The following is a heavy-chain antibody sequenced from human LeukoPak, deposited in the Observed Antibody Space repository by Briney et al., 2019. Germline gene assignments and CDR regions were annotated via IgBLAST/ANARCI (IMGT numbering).Heavy chain of an antibody. CDR2: IYSSGST. Sequence: SSETLSLTCTVSGGSISSSSYYWGWIRQPPGKGLEWIGNIYSSGSTYYNASLQSRVTISIDTSKNQFSLRLNSVTAADTAMYYCAKSGGYGLIDYWGQGTRVTVSS. CDR1: GGSISSSSYY. J-gene: IGHJ4*02. D-gene: IGHD1-26*01. CDR3: AKSGGYGLIDY. V-gene: IGHV4-39*01.